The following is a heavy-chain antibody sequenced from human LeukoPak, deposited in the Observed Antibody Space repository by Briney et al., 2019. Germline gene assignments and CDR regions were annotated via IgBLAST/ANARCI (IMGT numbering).Heavy chain of an antibody. CDR2: IFHSGST. D-gene: IGHD5-18*01. J-gene: IGHJ3*02. V-gene: IGHV4-38-2*02. CDR3: AREGGYSYGLNAFDI. Sequence: SETLSLTCTVSGYSLSSGYFWGWIRQPPGKGLEWIGSIFHSGSTYYNPSLKSRVTISVDTSENHLSLRLSSVTAADTAVYYCAREGGYSYGLNAFDIWGQGTMVTVS. CDR1: GYSLSSGYF.